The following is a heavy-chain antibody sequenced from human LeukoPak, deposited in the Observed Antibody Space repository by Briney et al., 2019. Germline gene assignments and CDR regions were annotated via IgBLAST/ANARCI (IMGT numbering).Heavy chain of an antibody. V-gene: IGHV1-69*05. J-gene: IGHJ6*03. CDR3: ARSPLPHSGSSGYYYYMDV. Sequence: SVKVSCKASGYTFTTYYLHWVRQAPGQGLDWMGGIIPIFGTANYAQKFQGRVTITTDESTSTAYMELSSLRSEDTAVYYCARSPLPHSGSSGYYYYMDVWGKGTTVTVSS. CDR1: GYTFTTYY. D-gene: IGHD6-6*01. CDR2: IIPIFGTA.